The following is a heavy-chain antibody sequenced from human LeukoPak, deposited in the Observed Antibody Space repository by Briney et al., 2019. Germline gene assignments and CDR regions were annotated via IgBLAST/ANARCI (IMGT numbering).Heavy chain of an antibody. D-gene: IGHD3-10*01. CDR3: AREVPLRLGSGSYYEEDYFDY. J-gene: IGHJ4*02. Sequence: SETLSLTCTVSGGSVSSGSYYWSWIRQPPGKGLEWIGYIYYSGSTNCNPSLKSRVTISVDTSKNQFSLRLSSVTAADTAVYYCAREVPLRLGSGSYYEEDYFDYWGQGTLVTVSS. V-gene: IGHV4-61*01. CDR1: GGSVSSGSYY. CDR2: IYYSGST.